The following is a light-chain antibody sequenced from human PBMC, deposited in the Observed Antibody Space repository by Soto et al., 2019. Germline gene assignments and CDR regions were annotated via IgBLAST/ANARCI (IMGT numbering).Light chain of an antibody. CDR2: QAS. CDR3: LQYNSYSPYT. J-gene: IGKJ2*01. Sequence: DIQMTQSPSTLSASVADRVTITCRASQSISSWLAWYQQKPGKAPKLLIYQASSLESGVPSRFSGSGSGTEFTLTISSLQPDDFATYYCLQYNSYSPYTFGQGTKLEIK. V-gene: IGKV1-5*03. CDR1: QSISSW.